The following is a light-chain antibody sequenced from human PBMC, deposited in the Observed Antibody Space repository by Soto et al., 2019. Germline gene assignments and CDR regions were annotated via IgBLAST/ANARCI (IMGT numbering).Light chain of an antibody. V-gene: IGKV3-15*01. Sequence: EIVMTQSPATLSVSPGESATLSCRASQSVSSNLAWHQQKPGQAPRILMYDASTRATGISARFSGSGSGTEFTLTISSLQSEDFAVYYCQQYNMWPRTFGQGTKVDIK. CDR3: QQYNMWPRT. CDR2: DAS. J-gene: IGKJ1*01. CDR1: QSVSSN.